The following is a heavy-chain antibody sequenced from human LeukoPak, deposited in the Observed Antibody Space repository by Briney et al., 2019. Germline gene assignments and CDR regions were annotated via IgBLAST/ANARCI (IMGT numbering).Heavy chain of an antibody. J-gene: IGHJ4*02. CDR2: ISYDGSNK. D-gene: IGHD3-10*01. CDR1: GFTFSSYG. V-gene: IGHV3-30*18. Sequence: PGRSLRLSCAASGFTFSSYGMHWVRQAPGKGLEWVAVISYDGSNKYYADSVKGRFTISRDNSKNTLYLQMNSLRAEGTAVYYCAKDCQGYYYGSGSYPPDYWGQGTLVTVSS. CDR3: AKDCQGYYYGSGSYPPDY.